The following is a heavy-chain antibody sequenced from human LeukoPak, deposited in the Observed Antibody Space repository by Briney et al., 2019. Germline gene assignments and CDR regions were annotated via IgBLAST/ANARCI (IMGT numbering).Heavy chain of an antibody. Sequence: GGSLRLSCAASGFTFSSYAMHWVRQAPGKGLEWVAVISYDGSNKYYADSVKGRFTISRDNSKNTLYLQMNSLRAEDTAVYYCAKATRTYSSGWGVDYWGQGTLVTVSS. D-gene: IGHD6-19*01. CDR2: ISYDGSNK. V-gene: IGHV3-30-3*01. CDR3: AKATRTYSSGWGVDY. J-gene: IGHJ4*02. CDR1: GFTFSSYA.